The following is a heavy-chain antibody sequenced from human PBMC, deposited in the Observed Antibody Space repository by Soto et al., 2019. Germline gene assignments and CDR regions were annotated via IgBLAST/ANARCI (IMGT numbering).Heavy chain of an antibody. CDR1: GYTFTDYH. CDR2: INPNTGDT. V-gene: IGHV1-2*06. D-gene: IGHD3-3*01. J-gene: IGHJ4*02. CDR3: ARDGDFWSAYIPKWGSTGFVY. Sequence: QVQLVQSGAEVRKPGASVKVSCRASGYTFTDYHIHWVRQAPGQGLEWLARINPNTGDTNSAQNFQGRVSVTWDSSTSTAYMELSSLRSDDTAAYYCARDGDFWSAYIPKWGSTGFVYWGQGTLVTVSS.